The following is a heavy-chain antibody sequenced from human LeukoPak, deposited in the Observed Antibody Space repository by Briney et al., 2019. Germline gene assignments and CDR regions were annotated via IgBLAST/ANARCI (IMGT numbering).Heavy chain of an antibody. CDR1: GGSISPYY. Sequence: PSETLSLTCSVSGGSISPYYWSWIRQPPGKGLEWIGYIYSSGSANYNPSLKSRVTISVDTSKNHFSLKLSSVTAADTAVCYCARMGGYSGYATHWGQGTLVTVSS. V-gene: IGHV4-59*08. CDR2: IYSSGSA. D-gene: IGHD5-12*01. J-gene: IGHJ4*02. CDR3: ARMGGYSGYATH.